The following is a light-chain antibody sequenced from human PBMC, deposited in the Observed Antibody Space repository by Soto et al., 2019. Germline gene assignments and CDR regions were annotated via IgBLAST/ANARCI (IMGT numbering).Light chain of an antibody. CDR2: DNN. Sequence: QSALTQPPSVSAAPGQKVTISCSGSSSNIGNNYVSWYQQLPGTAPKLLIYDNNKRPSGIPDRFSGSKSGTSATLGITGLQTGDEADYYCGTWDSSLSAGGAYVFGTGTKVTVL. J-gene: IGLJ1*01. CDR1: SSNIGNNY. CDR3: GTWDSSLSAGGAYV. V-gene: IGLV1-51*01.